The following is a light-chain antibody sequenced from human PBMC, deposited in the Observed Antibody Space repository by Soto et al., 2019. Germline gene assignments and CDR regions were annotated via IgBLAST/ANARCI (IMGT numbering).Light chain of an antibody. V-gene: IGKV3-11*01. CDR3: QQRSNWPRGYT. CDR1: QSISSY. CDR2: DAS. Sequence: EIVLTQSPATLSLSPGERATLSCRASQSISSYLAWYQQKPGQAPRLLIYDASNRATGIPARFSGIGSGTDFTLTISSLEPEDFALYYCQQRSNWPRGYTFGQGTKLEIK. J-gene: IGKJ2*01.